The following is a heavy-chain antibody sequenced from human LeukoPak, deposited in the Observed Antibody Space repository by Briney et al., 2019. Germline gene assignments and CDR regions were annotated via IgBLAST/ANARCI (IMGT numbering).Heavy chain of an antibody. J-gene: IGHJ4*02. D-gene: IGHD3-3*01. Sequence: ASVKVSCKASGFTFSTYGFTWVRQAPGQGLEWMGWISAYSGNADYAQKFQDRFTMTTDTSTNTAYMELRSLRSDDTAVYYCARAIFGVVIYFDYWGQGTLVTVSS. CDR1: GFTFSTYG. CDR3: ARAIFGVVIYFDY. V-gene: IGHV1-18*01. CDR2: ISAYSGNA.